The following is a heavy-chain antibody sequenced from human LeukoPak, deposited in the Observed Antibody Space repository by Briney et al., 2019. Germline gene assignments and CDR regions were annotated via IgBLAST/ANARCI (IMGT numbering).Heavy chain of an antibody. V-gene: IGHV3-21*01. J-gene: IGHJ4*02. CDR3: AGTRGGWYFRY. D-gene: IGHD6-19*01. CDR1: GFTFSSYS. CDR2: ISSSSSYI. Sequence: GGSLRLSCAASGFTFSSYSMNRVRQAPGKGLEWVSSISSSSSYIYYADSVKGRFTISRDNAKNSLYLQMNSLRAEDTAVYYCAGTRGGWYFRYWGQGTLVTVSS.